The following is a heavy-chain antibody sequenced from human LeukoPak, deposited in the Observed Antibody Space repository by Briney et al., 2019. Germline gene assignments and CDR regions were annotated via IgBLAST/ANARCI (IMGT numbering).Heavy chain of an antibody. CDR1: GGSFSGYY. V-gene: IGHV4-34*01. D-gene: IGHD4-17*01. CDR3: ARGTMTTVTYYFDY. J-gene: IGHJ4*02. Sequence: KSSETLSLTCAVYGGSFSGYYWSWIRQPPGKRLEWIGEINHSGSTNYNPSLKSRVTISVDTSKNQFSLKLSSVTAADTAVYYCARGTMTTVTYYFDYWGQGTLVTVSS. CDR2: INHSGST.